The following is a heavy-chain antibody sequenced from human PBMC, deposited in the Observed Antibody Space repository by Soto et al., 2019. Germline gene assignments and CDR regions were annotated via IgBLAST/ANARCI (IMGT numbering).Heavy chain of an antibody. Sequence: EVQLVESGGGLVQPGGSLRLSCAASGFTFSRYGMNWLRQAPGKGLEWVASISSSTSYVYYADSVKGRFRTSRDNAKNIRYLEMYALRTEDTAVYYCARDPSEGRVGNWFESWGQGTLVTVSS. CDR2: ISSSTSYV. V-gene: IGHV3-21*06. J-gene: IGHJ5*01. D-gene: IGHD2-2*01. CDR3: ARDPSEGRVGNWFES. CDR1: GFTFSRYG.